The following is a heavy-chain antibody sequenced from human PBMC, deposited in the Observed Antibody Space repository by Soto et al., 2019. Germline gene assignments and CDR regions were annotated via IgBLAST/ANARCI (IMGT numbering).Heavy chain of an antibody. CDR3: ARAPPISGSYWYYFDY. J-gene: IGHJ4*02. Sequence: AAVKVSCKASGYTFTGYYMHWVRQAPGQGLEWMGWINPNSGGTNYAQKFQGWVTMARDTSISTAYMELSRLRSDDTAVYYCARAPPISGSYWYYFDYWGQGTLVTV. D-gene: IGHD1-26*01. CDR2: INPNSGGT. V-gene: IGHV1-2*04. CDR1: GYTFTGYY.